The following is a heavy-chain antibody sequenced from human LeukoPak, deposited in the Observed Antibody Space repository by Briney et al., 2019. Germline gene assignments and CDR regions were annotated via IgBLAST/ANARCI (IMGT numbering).Heavy chain of an antibody. CDR3: AKALRTDNWFDP. Sequence: GGSLRLSCEASGFTFTTYSMTWVRQAPGKGLEWVSIISSGSSAIFSADALKGRFTISRDDAKNLLYLDMNSLRAEDTAVYYCAKALRTDNWFDPWGQGTLVTVSS. CDR1: GFTFTTYS. D-gene: IGHD2-21*02. V-gene: IGHV3-21*04. J-gene: IGHJ5*02. CDR2: ISSGSSAI.